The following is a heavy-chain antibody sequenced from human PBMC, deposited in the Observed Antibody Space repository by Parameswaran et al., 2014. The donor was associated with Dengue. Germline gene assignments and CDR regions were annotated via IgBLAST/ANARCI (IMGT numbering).Heavy chain of an antibody. V-gene: IGHV4-31*02. CDR3: ARGWPLRITMVRGVNEFDY. Sequence: RWIRQPPGKGLEWIGYIYYSGSTYYNPSLKSRVTISVDTSKNQFSLKLSSVTAADTAVYYCARGWPLRITMVRGVNEFDYWGQGTLVTVSS. J-gene: IGHJ4*02. CDR2: IYYSGST. D-gene: IGHD3-10*01.